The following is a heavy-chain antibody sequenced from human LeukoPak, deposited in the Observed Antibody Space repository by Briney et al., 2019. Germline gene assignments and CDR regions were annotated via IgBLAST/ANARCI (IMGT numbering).Heavy chain of an antibody. CDR3: AGLNWGSGFYYYMDV. CDR1: GGSISSSSYY. D-gene: IGHD7-27*01. J-gene: IGHJ6*03. Sequence: PSETLSLTCTVAGGSISSSSYYWGWIRQPPGKGLEWIGSIYYSGSTNYNPSLKSRVTISVDTSKNQFSLKLSSVTAADTAVYYCAGLNWGSGFYYYMDVWGKGTTVTVSS. CDR2: IYYSGST. V-gene: IGHV4-39*07.